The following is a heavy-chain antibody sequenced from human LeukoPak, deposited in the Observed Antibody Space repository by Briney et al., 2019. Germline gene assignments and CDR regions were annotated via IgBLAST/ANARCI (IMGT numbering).Heavy chain of an antibody. CDR1: GFTFSSYA. Sequence: GGSLRLSCAASGFTFSSYAMSWVRQAPGKGLEWVSAISGSGGSTYYADSVKGRFTISRDNSKNTLYLQMNSLRAEDTAVYYCANLAGAYSYGAHFDYWGQGTLVTVSS. V-gene: IGHV3-23*01. CDR3: ANLAGAYSYGAHFDY. D-gene: IGHD5-18*01. J-gene: IGHJ4*02. CDR2: ISGSGGST.